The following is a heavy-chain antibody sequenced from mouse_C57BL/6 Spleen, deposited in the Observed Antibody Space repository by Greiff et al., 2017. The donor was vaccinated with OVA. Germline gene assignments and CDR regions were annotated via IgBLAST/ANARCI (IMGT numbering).Heavy chain of an antibody. CDR3: ARSLGLYYGSSEGYFDV. V-gene: IGHV1-61*01. J-gene: IGHJ1*03. CDR1: GYTFTSYW. D-gene: IGHD1-1*01. Sequence: VQLQQPGAELVRPGSSVKLSCKASGYTFTSYWMDWVKQRPGQGLEWIGNIYPSDSETHYNQKFKDKATLTVDKSSSTAYMQLSSLTSEDSAVYYCARSLGLYYGSSEGYFDVWGTGTTVTVSS. CDR2: IYPSDSET.